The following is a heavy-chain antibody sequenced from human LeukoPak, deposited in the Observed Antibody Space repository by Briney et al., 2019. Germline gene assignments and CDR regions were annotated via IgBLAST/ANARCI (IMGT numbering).Heavy chain of an antibody. J-gene: IGHJ4*02. CDR3: AKGYYDYVWGSYYFDY. D-gene: IGHD3-16*01. V-gene: IGHV3-23*01. Sequence: GGSLTLSCAASGFTFSSYAMSWVRQAPGKGLEWVSAISGSGGSTYYADSVKGRFTISRDNSRDTLYLQMNSLRAEDTAVYYCAKGYYDYVWGSYYFDYWGQGTLVTVSS. CDR1: GFTFSSYA. CDR2: ISGSGGST.